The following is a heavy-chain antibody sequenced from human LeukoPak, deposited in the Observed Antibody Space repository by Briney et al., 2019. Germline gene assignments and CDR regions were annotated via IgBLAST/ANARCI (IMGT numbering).Heavy chain of an antibody. CDR2: FYDNGRT. CDR1: GGPINGTYYY. J-gene: IGHJ4*02. CDR3: VIMPRY. D-gene: IGHD2-2*01. Sequence: SETLSLTCCFWGGPINGTYYYWGWGRQPPGKGLGWIGSFYDNGRTFYNPALKSRVTISVDTSKSQFSLKVTSVTAADTGVYYGVIMPRYWGQGTLVTVAS. V-gene: IGHV4-39*01.